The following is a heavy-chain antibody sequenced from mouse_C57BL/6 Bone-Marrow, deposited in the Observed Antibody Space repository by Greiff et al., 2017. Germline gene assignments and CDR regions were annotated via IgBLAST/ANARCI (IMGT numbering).Heavy chain of an antibody. CDR2: IYPRSGNT. Sequence: VQLQQPGAELARPGASVKLSCKASGYTFTSYGISWVKQRTGQGLEWIGEIYPRSGNTYYNEQFKGKATLTVDKSSSTAYMELRSLTSEDSAVYFSAGGFCGYVWFAYWGQGTLVTVSA. CDR3: AGGFCGYVWFAY. V-gene: IGHV1-81*01. J-gene: IGHJ3*01. CDR1: GYTFTSYG. D-gene: IGHD2-2*01.